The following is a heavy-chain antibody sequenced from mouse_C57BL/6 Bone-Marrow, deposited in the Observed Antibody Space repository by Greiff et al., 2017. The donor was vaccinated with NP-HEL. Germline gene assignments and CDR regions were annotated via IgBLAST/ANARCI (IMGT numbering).Heavy chain of an antibody. D-gene: IGHD2-4*01. CDR2: ISYDGSN. J-gene: IGHJ2*01. V-gene: IGHV3-6*01. CDR1: GYSITSGYY. Sequence: EVKLLESGPGLVKPSQSLSLTCSVTGYSITSGYYWNWIRQFPGNKLEWMGYISYDGSNNYNPSLKNRISITRDTSKNQFFLKLNSVTTEDTATYYCARGLDDYDENYFDYWGQGTTLTVSS. CDR3: ARGLDDYDENYFDY.